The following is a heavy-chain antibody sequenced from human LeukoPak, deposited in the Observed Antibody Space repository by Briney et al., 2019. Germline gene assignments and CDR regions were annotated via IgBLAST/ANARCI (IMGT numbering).Heavy chain of an antibody. CDR1: GLTFYDQA. CDR2: SGYDGST. D-gene: IGHD3-10*01. J-gene: IGHJ3*01. CDR3: ASQTTYYSGSAGSYWGAFDL. V-gene: IGHV3-43*02. Sequence: GGSLRLSCAASGLTFYDQAMHWVRQAPGTGLEWVSLSGYDGSTYYADSVRGRFTISRDISKNSLYLEMSSLRTEDTALYHSASQTTYYSGSAGSYWGAFDLWGQGTMVTVSS.